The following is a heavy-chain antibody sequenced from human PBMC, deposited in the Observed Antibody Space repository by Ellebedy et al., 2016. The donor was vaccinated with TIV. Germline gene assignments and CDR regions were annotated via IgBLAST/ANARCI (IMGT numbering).Heavy chain of an antibody. CDR3: ARFVRATKAFDI. CDR1: GGSISSSSYY. V-gene: IGHV4-39*06. D-gene: IGHD5-12*01. J-gene: IGHJ3*02. CDR2: IYYSGST. Sequence: MPSETLSLTCTVSGGSISSSSYYWGWIRLPPGKGLEWIGNIYYSGSTSYNPSLQSRVTISVDTSKNQFALRLNSVTAADTAVYYCARFVRATKAFDIWGQGTMVTVSS.